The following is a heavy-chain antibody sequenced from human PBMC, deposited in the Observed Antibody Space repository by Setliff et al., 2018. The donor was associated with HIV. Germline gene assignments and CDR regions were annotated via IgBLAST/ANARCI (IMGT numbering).Heavy chain of an antibody. CDR3: ARQGQLGSE. J-gene: IGHJ4*02. D-gene: IGHD1-1*01. V-gene: IGHV4-39*01. Sequence: PSETLSLTCTVSGGPFSSSDYYWGWIRQPPGKGLESIGSIYYSGSTYYKPSLKSRVTISVDTSKNQFSLKLSSVTAADTAVYYCARQGQLGSEWGQGTLVTV. CDR1: GGPFSSSDYY. CDR2: IYYSGST.